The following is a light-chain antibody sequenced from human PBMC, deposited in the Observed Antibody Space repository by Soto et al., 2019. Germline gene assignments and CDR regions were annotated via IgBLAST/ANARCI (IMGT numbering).Light chain of an antibody. Sequence: DIQMTQSPSTLSASVGDRVIITCRASQSISSWLAWYQQKPGKAPRLLIYKASSLESGVPSRFSGSRSGTEFTLTISSLQPDDFATYYCQQYTSYWTFGQGTKVEIK. CDR2: KAS. J-gene: IGKJ1*01. V-gene: IGKV1-5*03. CDR3: QQYTSYWT. CDR1: QSISSW.